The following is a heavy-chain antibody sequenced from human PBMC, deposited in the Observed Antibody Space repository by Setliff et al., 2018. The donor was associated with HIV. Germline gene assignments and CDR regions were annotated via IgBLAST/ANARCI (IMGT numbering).Heavy chain of an antibody. V-gene: IGHV1-3*04. D-gene: IGHD2-8*01. CDR1: GYTFTSYA. CDR2: ISTYNGNT. J-gene: IGHJ3*02. Sequence: ASVKVSCKASGYTFTSYAMHWVRQAPGQRLEWMGWISTYNGNTNYAQKFQGRVTMTRDTSTSTVYMELSRLRSDDTAVYYCATKVHCTNGVCLDAFDTWGQGTMVTVSS. CDR3: ATKVHCTNGVCLDAFDT.